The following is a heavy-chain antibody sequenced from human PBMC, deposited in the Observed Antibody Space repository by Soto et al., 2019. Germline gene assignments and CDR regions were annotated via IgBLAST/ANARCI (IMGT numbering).Heavy chain of an antibody. CDR3: ARGLCSSTSCHFDY. CDR2: INHSGST. D-gene: IGHD2-2*01. J-gene: IGHJ4*02. V-gene: IGHV4-4*02. Sequence: PSETLSLTCAVSSGSICSSNWGGWVRQPPGKGLEWIGEINHSGSTNYNPSLKSRVTISVDTSKNQFSLKLGSVTAADTAVYYCARGLCSSTSCHFDYWGQGTLVTVSS. CDR1: SGSICSSNW.